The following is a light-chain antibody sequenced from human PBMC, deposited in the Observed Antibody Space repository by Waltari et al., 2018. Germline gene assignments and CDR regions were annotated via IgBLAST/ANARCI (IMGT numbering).Light chain of an antibody. CDR2: EVA. CDR1: RSDVGNYNL. Sequence: QSALTQPHSVYGSPGQAITIFRTATRSDVGNYNLVSWYQQHPGKAPNLMIYEVATRPSGVSNRFSGSKSGNTASLTISGLQAEDEADYYCCSYAASSTWVFGGGTKLTVL. CDR3: CSYAASSTWV. J-gene: IGLJ3*02. V-gene: IGLV2-23*02.